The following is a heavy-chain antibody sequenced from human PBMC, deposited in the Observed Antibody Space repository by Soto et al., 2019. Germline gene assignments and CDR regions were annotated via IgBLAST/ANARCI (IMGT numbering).Heavy chain of an antibody. V-gene: IGHV3-11*01. CDR1: GFTFSDYY. D-gene: IGHD3-16*01. CDR2: ISPSGHTI. Sequence: QVQLVESGGGLVKPGGSLRLSCAASGFTFSDYYMSWIRQAPGNGLEWVSYISPSGHTIYYADSVKGRFTISRDNAKNSLYLQMNSLRVEDTAVYYCARRAILWGNAFDIWGRGTMVTVSS. J-gene: IGHJ3*02. CDR3: ARRAILWGNAFDI.